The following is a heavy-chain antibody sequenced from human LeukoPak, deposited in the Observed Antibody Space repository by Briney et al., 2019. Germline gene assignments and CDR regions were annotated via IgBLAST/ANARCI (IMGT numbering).Heavy chain of an antibody. Sequence: PSETLSLTYAVYGGSFSGYYWSWVRQPPGKGLEWIGEINHSGSTNYNPSLKSRVTISVDTSKNQFSLKLSSVTAADTAVYYCAREALAGWFDPWGQGTLVTVSS. V-gene: IGHV4-34*01. D-gene: IGHD6-13*01. J-gene: IGHJ5*02. CDR3: AREALAGWFDP. CDR2: INHSGST. CDR1: GGSFSGYY.